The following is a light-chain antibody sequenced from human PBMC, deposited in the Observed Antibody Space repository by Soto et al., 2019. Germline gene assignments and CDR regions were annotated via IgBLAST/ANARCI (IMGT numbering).Light chain of an antibody. Sequence: EIVMTQSPATLSVSPGERATLSCWASQSVGSNLAWYQQKPGQAPRLLIYGASTRATGIPARFSGSGSGTEFTLTISSLQSEDFALYYCQHYHNWPPWTFGXGTKV. CDR2: GAS. V-gene: IGKV3-15*01. CDR3: QHYHNWPPWT. CDR1: QSVGSN. J-gene: IGKJ1*01.